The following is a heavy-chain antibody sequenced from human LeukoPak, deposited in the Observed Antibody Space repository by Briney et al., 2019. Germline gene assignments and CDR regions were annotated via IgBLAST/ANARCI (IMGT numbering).Heavy chain of an antibody. Sequence: PGGSLRLSCAASGLLPSDYWMSWVRQGPGEGLEWVANINQGGREKYFVDSVKGRFTISRDNAQNSLGLQMNSLRVEDTAIYYCARLVVPPGNRGWYYEHWGQGTLVTVSS. D-gene: IGHD2-2*01. CDR1: GLLPSDYW. V-gene: IGHV3-7*03. CDR3: ARLVVPPGNRGWYYEH. CDR2: INQGGREK. J-gene: IGHJ4*02.